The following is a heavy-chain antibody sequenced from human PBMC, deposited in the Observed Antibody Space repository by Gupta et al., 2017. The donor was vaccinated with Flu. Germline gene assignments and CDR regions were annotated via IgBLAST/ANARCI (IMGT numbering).Heavy chain of an antibody. CDR2: ISTAGTDT. D-gene: IGHD1-26*01. J-gene: IGHJ4*02. V-gene: IGHV3-23*01. CDR1: GFTFTTYA. Sequence: EVQLLESGGGSVQPGGSLRLSSAASGFTFTTYAMSCVRQAPGKGLEWVSTISTAGTDTYYADSVRSRFTISRDNSQNTHFLHLNSLRAEDTAVYYCAKLPHASGSNDLDYWGQGTLVTISS. CDR3: AKLPHASGSNDLDY.